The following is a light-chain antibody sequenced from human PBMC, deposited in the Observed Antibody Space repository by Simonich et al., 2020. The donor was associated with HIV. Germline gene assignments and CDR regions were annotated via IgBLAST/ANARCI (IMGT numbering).Light chain of an antibody. Sequence: QSVLTQPPSVSGAPGQRVTISCTGRSSNIGAGYDVHWYQQLPGTAPNFLIDANSKRPSGVPDRFSGSKSGTSASLAITGLQVEDEADYYCQSYDSSLSGPVVFGGGTKLTVL. CDR3: QSYDSSLSGPVV. J-gene: IGLJ2*01. CDR2: ANS. V-gene: IGLV1-40*01. CDR1: SSNIGAGYD.